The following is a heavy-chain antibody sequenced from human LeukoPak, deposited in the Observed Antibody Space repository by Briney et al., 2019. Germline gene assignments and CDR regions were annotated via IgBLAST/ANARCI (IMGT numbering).Heavy chain of an antibody. CDR2: INHSGST. J-gene: IGHJ4*02. D-gene: IGHD2-21*01. V-gene: IGHV4-34*01. Sequence: SETLSLTCAVSGGSFSGYYWSWIRQPPGKGLEWIGEINHSGSTNYNPSLKSRVTISVDTSKNQFSLKLSSVTAADTAVYYCARASVVVDFDYWGQGTLVTVSS. CDR1: GGSFSGYY. CDR3: ARASVVVDFDY.